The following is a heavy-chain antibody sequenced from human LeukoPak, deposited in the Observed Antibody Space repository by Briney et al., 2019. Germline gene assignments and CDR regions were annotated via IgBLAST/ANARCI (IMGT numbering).Heavy chain of an antibody. V-gene: IGHV3-48*04. Sequence: AGGSLRLSCAASGFTFSSYAMSWVRQAPGKGLEWVSYISSSGSTIYYADSVKGRFTISRDNAKNSLYLQMNSLRAEDTAVYYCVRVPSGRLPALNFDYWGQGTLVTVSS. CDR3: VRVPSGRLPALNFDY. CDR2: ISSSGSTI. J-gene: IGHJ4*02. D-gene: IGHD3-10*01. CDR1: GFTFSSYA.